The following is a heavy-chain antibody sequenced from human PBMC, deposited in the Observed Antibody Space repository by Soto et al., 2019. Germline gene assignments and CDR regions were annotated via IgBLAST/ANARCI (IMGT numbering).Heavy chain of an antibody. Sequence: GGSLRLSCAASGFTFSSYGMHWVRQAPGKGLEWVAVISYDGSNKYYADSVKGRFTISRDNSKNTLYLQMNSLRAEDTAVYYCAKGGRYYGMDVWGQGTTVTVSS. D-gene: IGHD2-15*01. CDR2: ISYDGSNK. CDR3: AKGGRYYGMDV. V-gene: IGHV3-30*18. CDR1: GFTFSSYG. J-gene: IGHJ6*02.